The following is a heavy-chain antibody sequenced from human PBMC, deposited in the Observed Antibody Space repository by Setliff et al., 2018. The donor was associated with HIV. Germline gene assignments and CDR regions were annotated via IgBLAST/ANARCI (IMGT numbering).Heavy chain of an antibody. CDR1: DGSISSYF. D-gene: IGHD3-22*01. Sequence: PSETLSLTCTVSDGSISSYFWSWIRQAPGQGLEWIGNIYYTGSTTDNPSLKSRVTIAVDKSRNQWSLRLSSVTAADTAVYYCARDSSEAPRYFAYWGQGTLFTVSS. CDR2: IYYTGST. V-gene: IGHV4-59*01. CDR3: ARDSSEAPRYFAY. J-gene: IGHJ4*02.